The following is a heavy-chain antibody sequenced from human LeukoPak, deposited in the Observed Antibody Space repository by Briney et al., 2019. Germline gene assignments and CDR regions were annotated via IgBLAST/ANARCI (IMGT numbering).Heavy chain of an antibody. CDR2: ISSYNGNT. CDR1: GYTFTSYG. CDR3: ARFEAP. Sequence: ASVTVSCKACGYTFTSYGYSWVRQAPGQGLEWMGWISSYNGNTNYAQKLQGRVTMSTDTSTGTAYMELRSLRSEDTAVYYCARFEAPWGQGTLVTVSS. V-gene: IGHV1-18*01. J-gene: IGHJ5*02.